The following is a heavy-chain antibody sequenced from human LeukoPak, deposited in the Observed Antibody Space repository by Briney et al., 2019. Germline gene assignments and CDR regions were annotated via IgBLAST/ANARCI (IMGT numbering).Heavy chain of an antibody. J-gene: IGHJ4*02. CDR3: ATDRKVGTWDPRFDY. V-gene: IGHV3-7*01. Sequence: GGSLRFSVAPSGLTFINNWRWWVRRAPGRGLGWVAIIREDGSEKNYVDSVKGRFTISRDNAKISLYLQMNSLRVEDTAVYYCATDRKVGTWDPRFDYWGQGTLVTVSS. D-gene: IGHD4-23*01. CDR2: IREDGSEK. CDR1: GLTFINNW.